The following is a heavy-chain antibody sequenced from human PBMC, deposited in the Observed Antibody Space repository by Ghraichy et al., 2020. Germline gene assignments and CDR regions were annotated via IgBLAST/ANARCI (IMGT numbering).Heavy chain of an antibody. Sequence: GGSLRLEGEDSGFTGSSYSMKGVRQAPGKGLEWVSYISSSSSTIYYADSVKGRFTISRDNAKNSLYLQMNSLRAEDTAVYYCARDHYYDSSGYYHRRIFDYWGQGTLVTVSS. V-gene: IGHV3-48*04. CDR1: GFTGSSYS. CDR3: ARDHYYDSSGYYHRRIFDY. J-gene: IGHJ4*02. D-gene: IGHD3-22*01. CDR2: ISSSSSTI.